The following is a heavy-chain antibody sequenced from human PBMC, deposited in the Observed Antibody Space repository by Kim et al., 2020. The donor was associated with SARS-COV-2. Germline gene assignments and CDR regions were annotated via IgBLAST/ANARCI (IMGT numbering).Heavy chain of an antibody. CDR1: GGSFSGYY. J-gene: IGHJ1*01. CDR2: INHSGST. V-gene: IGHV4-34*01. Sequence: SETMSLTCAVYGGSFSGYYWSWIRQPLGKGLEWIGEINHSGSTNYNPSLKSRVTISVDTSKNQFSLKLSSVTAADTAVYYCARVSWYSSSRGYFQHWGQGTLVTVSS. CDR3: ARVSWYSSSRGYFQH. D-gene: IGHD6-13*01.